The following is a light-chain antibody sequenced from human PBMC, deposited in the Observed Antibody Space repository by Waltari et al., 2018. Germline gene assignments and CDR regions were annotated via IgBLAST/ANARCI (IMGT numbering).Light chain of an antibody. CDR3: GTWDSSLSGAV. V-gene: IGLV1-51*01. CDR1: SSNIGNNY. CDR2: DDP. Sequence: QSVLTQPPSVSAAPGQRVTISCSGGSSNIGNNYVSWYRQFPGTAPKLLIYDDPERPSGLPGGFSGSKSGTSATLDITGLQAGDEADYYCGTWDSSLSGAVFGGGTHLTVL. J-gene: IGLJ7*01.